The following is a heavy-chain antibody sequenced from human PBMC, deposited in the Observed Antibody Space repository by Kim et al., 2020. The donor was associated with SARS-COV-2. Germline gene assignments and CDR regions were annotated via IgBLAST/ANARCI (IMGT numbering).Heavy chain of an antibody. V-gene: IGHV4-59*01. CDR2: T. J-gene: IGHJ4*02. CDR3: ARDSYGSYFFDY. D-gene: IGHD1-26*01. Sequence: TYHTPPLKSRVTISLHTSKNQFSLKLSSVTAADTAVYYCARDSYGSYFFDYWGRGTLVTVSS.